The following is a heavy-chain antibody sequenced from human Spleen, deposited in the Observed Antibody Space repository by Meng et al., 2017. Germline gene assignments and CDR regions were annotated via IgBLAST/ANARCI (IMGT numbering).Heavy chain of an antibody. CDR2: INHSGST. V-gene: IGHV4-4*02. CDR1: GGSISSSNW. CDR3: ARGPTTMAHDFDY. J-gene: IGHJ4*02. D-gene: IGHD4-11*01. Sequence: GQLQDSGPGLVKPSGPLSLTCAVSGGSISSSNWWTWVRLPPGKGLEWIGEINHSGSTNYNPSLESRATISVDTSQNNLSLKLSSVTAADSAVYYCARGPTTMAHDFDYWGQGTLVTVSS.